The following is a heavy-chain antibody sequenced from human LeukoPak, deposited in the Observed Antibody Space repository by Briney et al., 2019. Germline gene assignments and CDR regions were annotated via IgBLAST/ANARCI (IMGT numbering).Heavy chain of an antibody. CDR2: IYTSGST. Sequence: SETLSLTCTVSGGSISSYYWSWIRQPPGKGLEWIGYIYTSGSTNYSPSLKSRVTISVDTSKNQFSLKLSSVTAADTAVYYCARAYSSGWNWYFYHWGQGPLVTVFS. CDR1: GGSISSYY. D-gene: IGHD6-19*01. V-gene: IGHV4-4*09. CDR3: ARAYSSGWNWYFYH. J-gene: IGHJ4*02.